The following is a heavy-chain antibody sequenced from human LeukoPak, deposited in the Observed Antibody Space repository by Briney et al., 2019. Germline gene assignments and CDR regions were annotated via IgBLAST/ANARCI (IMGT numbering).Heavy chain of an antibody. CDR1: GYTFTGYY. J-gene: IGHJ6*03. CDR2: INPNSGGT. Sequence: ASVTVSCKASGYTFTGYYMHWVRQAPGQGLEWMGWINPNSGGTNYAQKFQGRVTMTRDTSISTAYMELSRLRSDDTAVYYCARLYYGSGNLYDYYYMDVWGKGTTVTVSS. V-gene: IGHV1-2*02. D-gene: IGHD3-10*01. CDR3: ARLYYGSGNLYDYYYMDV.